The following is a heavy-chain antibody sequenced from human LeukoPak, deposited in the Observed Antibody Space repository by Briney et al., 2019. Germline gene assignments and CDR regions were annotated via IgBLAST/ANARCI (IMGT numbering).Heavy chain of an antibody. CDR2: IKEDGSEK. V-gene: IGHV3-7*01. D-gene: IGHD3-22*01. CDR3: ARDGYYYDSSGYLYPLDY. Sequence: GGSLRLSCAASGFTFSNYWMSWVRQAPGKGLEWVANIKEDGSEKYYVDSVKGRFTISRDNAKNSLYLQMNSLRAEDTAVYYCARDGYYYDSSGYLYPLDYWGQGTLVTVSS. J-gene: IGHJ4*02. CDR1: GFTFSNYW.